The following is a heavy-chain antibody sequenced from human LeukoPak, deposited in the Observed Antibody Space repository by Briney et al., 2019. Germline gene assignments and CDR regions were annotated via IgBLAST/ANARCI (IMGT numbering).Heavy chain of an antibody. CDR3: ARLLTNSGCFDY. J-gene: IGHJ4*02. CDR1: GGSISSSSYY. V-gene: IGHV4-39*01. CDR2: VYYSGNT. Sequence: SSETLSLTCTASGGSISSSSYYWGWIRQPPGKGLEWIGTVYYSGNTYYNPSLMSRVTISVDTSKNQFSLRLSSVTAADTAVYYCARLLTNSGCFDYWGQGTLVIVSS. D-gene: IGHD6-19*01.